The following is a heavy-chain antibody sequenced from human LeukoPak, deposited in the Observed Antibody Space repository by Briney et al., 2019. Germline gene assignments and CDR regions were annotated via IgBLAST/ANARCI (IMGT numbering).Heavy chain of an antibody. CDR1: GFSFSSYS. CDR2: ISSSSNYI. D-gene: IGHD1-26*01. Sequence: GGSLRLSCAASGFSFSSYSMKWVRQAPGKGLEWVSSISSSSNYIYYADSVKGRFTISRDNAKNTLDLQMNSLRVEDTAVYYCARVIGWDEPFDLWGHGTLVTVSS. J-gene: IGHJ3*01. V-gene: IGHV3-21*06. CDR3: ARVIGWDEPFDL.